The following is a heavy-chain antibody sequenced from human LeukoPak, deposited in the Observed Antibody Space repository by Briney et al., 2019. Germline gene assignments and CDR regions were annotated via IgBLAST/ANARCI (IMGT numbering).Heavy chain of an antibody. Sequence: GGSLRLSCVAFGFTLSTYWMHWVRQAPGKGLVWVSRINSDGSATSYADSVMVRFTISRDSAKNTLYLQMNSLRPEDTAVYYCARGNKWSFDSWGQGALVTVSS. V-gene: IGHV3-74*01. CDR2: INSDGSAT. D-gene: IGHD2-15*01. J-gene: IGHJ4*02. CDR1: GFTLSTYW. CDR3: ARGNKWSFDS.